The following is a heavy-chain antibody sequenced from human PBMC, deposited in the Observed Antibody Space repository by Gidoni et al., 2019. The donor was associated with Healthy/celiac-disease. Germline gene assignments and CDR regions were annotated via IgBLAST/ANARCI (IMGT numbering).Heavy chain of an antibody. CDR2: INHSGST. V-gene: IGHV4-34*01. Sequence: QVQLQQWGAGLLKPSETLSLTCAVYGGSFSGYYWSWIRQPPGKGLEWIGEINHSGSTNYNPSLKSRVTISVDTSKNQFSLKLSSVTAADTAVYYCARGRGVRSQYYFDYWGQGTLVTVSS. CDR3: ARGRGVRSQYYFDY. J-gene: IGHJ4*02. CDR1: GGSFSGYY. D-gene: IGHD3-10*01.